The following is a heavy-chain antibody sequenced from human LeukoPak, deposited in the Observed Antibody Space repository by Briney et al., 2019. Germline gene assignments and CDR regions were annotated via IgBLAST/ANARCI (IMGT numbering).Heavy chain of an antibody. J-gene: IGHJ4*02. CDR3: AKDQRVAKVQLWANFDY. D-gene: IGHD5-18*01. V-gene: IGHV3-21*01. CDR2: ISSSSSYI. Sequence: GGSLRLSCTASGFTFSSYSMNWVRQAPGKGLEWVSSISSSSSYIYYADLVKGRFTISRDNSKNTLYLQMNSLRAEDTAVYYCAKDQRVAKVQLWANFDYWGQGTLVTVSS. CDR1: GFTFSSYS.